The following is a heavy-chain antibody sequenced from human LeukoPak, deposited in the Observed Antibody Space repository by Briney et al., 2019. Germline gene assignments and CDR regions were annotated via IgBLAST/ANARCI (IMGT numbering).Heavy chain of an antibody. D-gene: IGHD3-10*01. CDR3: AREGVYGSGSQDAFDI. J-gene: IGHJ3*02. CDR1: GFTFDDYG. Sequence: GGSLRLSCAASGFTFDDYGMSWVRQAPGKGLEWVSGINWNGGSTGYADSVKGRFTISRGNAKNSLYLQMNSLRAEDTALYYCAREGVYGSGSQDAFDIWGQGTMVTVSS. CDR2: INWNGGST. V-gene: IGHV3-20*04.